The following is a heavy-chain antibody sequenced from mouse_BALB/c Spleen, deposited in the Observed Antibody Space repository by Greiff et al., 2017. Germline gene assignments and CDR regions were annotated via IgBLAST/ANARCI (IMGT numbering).Heavy chain of an antibody. CDR3: ARPDGSAWFAY. V-gene: IGHV1-80*01. J-gene: IGHJ3*01. Sequence: VQGVESGAELVRPGSSVKISCKASGYAFSSYWMNWVKQRPGQGLEWIGQIYPGDGDTNYNGKFKGKATLTADKSSSTAYMQLSSLTSEDSAVYFCARPDGSAWFAYWGQGTLVTVSA. D-gene: IGHD2-3*01. CDR1: GYAFSSYW. CDR2: IYPGDGDT.